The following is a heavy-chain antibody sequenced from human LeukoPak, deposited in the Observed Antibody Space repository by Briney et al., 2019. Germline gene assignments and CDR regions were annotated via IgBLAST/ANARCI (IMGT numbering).Heavy chain of an antibody. Sequence: PGGSLRLSCAASGFTFSSYGMHWVRQAPGKGLEWVAVIWYDGSNKYYADSVKGRFTISRDNSKNTLYLQMNSLRAEDTAVYYCARVVAAAGYAPIDYWGQGTLVTVSS. V-gene: IGHV3-33*01. CDR1: GFTFSSYG. CDR3: ARVVAAAGYAPIDY. CDR2: IWYDGSNK. D-gene: IGHD6-13*01. J-gene: IGHJ4*02.